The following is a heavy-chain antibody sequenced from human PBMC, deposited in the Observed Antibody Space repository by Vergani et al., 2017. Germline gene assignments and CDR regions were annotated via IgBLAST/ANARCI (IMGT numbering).Heavy chain of an antibody. Sequence: EVQLVESGGGLVKPGGSLRLSCAASGFTFSSYSMNWVRRAPGKGPEWVSSISSSSRYIYYADSVKGRFNISRDNDKNSLYLQMNSLRAEDTAGYYCARDQPPDYGDPPYYYGMDVWGQGTTVTVSS. CDR3: ARDQPPDYGDPPYYYGMDV. J-gene: IGHJ6*02. CDR1: GFTFSSYS. V-gene: IGHV3-21*01. D-gene: IGHD4-17*01. CDR2: ISSSSRYI.